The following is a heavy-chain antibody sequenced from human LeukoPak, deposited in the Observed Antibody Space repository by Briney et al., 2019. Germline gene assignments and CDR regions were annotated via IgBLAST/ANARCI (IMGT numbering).Heavy chain of an antibody. J-gene: IGHJ4*02. CDR2: INTNTGNP. CDR1: GYTFTKYP. D-gene: IGHD1-26*01. Sequence: ASVKVSCKASGYTFTKYPMNWARQAPGQGLEWMGWINTNTGNPTYAQGFTGRFVFSLDTSVSTAYLQISSLKAEDTAVYYCARPNSGSYFSAFDYWGQGTLVTVSS. V-gene: IGHV7-4-1*02. CDR3: ARPNSGSYFSAFDY.